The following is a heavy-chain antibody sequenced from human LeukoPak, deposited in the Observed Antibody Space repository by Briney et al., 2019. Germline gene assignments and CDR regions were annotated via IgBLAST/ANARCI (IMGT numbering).Heavy chain of an antibody. Sequence: SETLSLTCAVYGGSFSGYYWSWIRQPPGKGLEWIGEINHSGSTNYNPSLKSRVTISVDTSKNQFSLKLSSVTAADTAVYYCAREDYDSSGPRYFDYWGQGTLVTVSS. V-gene: IGHV4-34*01. J-gene: IGHJ4*02. CDR3: AREDYDSSGPRYFDY. D-gene: IGHD3-22*01. CDR1: GGSFSGYY. CDR2: INHSGST.